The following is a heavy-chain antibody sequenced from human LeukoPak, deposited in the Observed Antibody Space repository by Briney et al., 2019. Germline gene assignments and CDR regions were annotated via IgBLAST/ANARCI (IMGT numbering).Heavy chain of an antibody. V-gene: IGHV1-18*01. Sequence: ASVKVSCKASGYTFTSYGISWVRQAPGQGLEWMGWISAYNGNTNYAQKLQGRLTMTTDTSTSTAYMELRSLRSDDTAVYYCARDTDIVVVPAAPDYWGQGTLVTVSS. D-gene: IGHD2-2*01. CDR2: ISAYNGNT. CDR1: GYTFTSYG. J-gene: IGHJ4*02. CDR3: ARDTDIVVVPAAPDY.